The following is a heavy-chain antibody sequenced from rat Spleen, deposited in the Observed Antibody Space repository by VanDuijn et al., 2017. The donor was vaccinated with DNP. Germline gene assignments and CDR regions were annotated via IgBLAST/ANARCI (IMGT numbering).Heavy chain of an antibody. CDR3: TSYYSGDFHY. J-gene: IGHJ2*01. V-gene: IGHV2-13*01. Sequence: QVQLKESGPGLVQPSQTLSLTCTVSGFSLTSYHVSWVRQPPGKSLVWMGTIWAGGDAGYNSALKSRLSISRDTSKSQVFLKMNSLQTEDTAIYYCTSYYSGDFHYWGQGVMVTVSS. D-gene: IGHD1-1*01. CDR2: IWAGGDA. CDR1: GFSLTSYH.